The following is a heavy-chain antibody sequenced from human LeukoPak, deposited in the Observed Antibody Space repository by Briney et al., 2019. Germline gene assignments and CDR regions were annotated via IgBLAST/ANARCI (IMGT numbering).Heavy chain of an antibody. V-gene: IGHV3-21*01. CDR3: ARDGIAAARTEDFYYYSGMDV. J-gene: IGHJ6*02. D-gene: IGHD6-13*01. CDR1: GLTFSSYS. CDR2: ISGDSAYI. Sequence: GGSLRLSCAASGLTFSSYSMNWVRQAPGKGLEWVSSISGDSAYIYYADSVKGRFTISRDNAKNSLYLQMNSLRAEDTAVYYCARDGIAAARTEDFYYYSGMDVWGQGTTVTVSS.